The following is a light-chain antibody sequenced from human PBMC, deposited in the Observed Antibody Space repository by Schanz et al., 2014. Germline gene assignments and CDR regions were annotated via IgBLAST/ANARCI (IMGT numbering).Light chain of an antibody. CDR2: AAS. J-gene: IGKJ4*01. CDR3: LQDYNYPLT. CDR1: QGIGSD. Sequence: AIHMTQSPSSLSASVGDRVTITCRASQGIGSDLGWYQQKPGKAPKLLIYAASSLQSGVPSRFSGSASGTDFTLTISSLQPEDFATYYCLQDYNYPLTFGGGTKVEIK. V-gene: IGKV1-6*01.